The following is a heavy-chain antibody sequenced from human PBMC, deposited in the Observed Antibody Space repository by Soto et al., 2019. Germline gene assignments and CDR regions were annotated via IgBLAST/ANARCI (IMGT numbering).Heavy chain of an antibody. D-gene: IGHD2-2*02. V-gene: IGHV3-48*03. J-gene: IGHJ6*02. CDR3: ARDRSHTLREMRYGMDV. CDR2: ISSSGSTI. Sequence: HPGGSLRLSCAASGFTFSSYEMNWVRQAPGKGLEWVSYISSSGSTIYYADSVKGRFTISRDNAKNSLYLQMNSLRAEDTAVYYCARDRSHTLREMRYGMDVWGQGTTVTVSS. CDR1: GFTFSSYE.